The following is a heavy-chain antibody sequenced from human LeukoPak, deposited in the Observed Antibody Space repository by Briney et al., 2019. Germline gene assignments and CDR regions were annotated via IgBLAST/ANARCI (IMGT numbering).Heavy chain of an antibody. CDR3: ARVGGNSESYGWFGP. CDR1: GGSISSDGNY. CDR2: IYYSGST. V-gene: IGHV4-31*03. Sequence: ASETLSLTCNVSGGSISSDGNYWSWIRQYPGKGLEWIGYIYYSGSTYYNPSLRSRVTLSVDTSKNQFSLKLRSVTAADTAVYYCARVGGNSESYGWFGPWGQGSLVTVSS. D-gene: IGHD4-23*01. J-gene: IGHJ5*02.